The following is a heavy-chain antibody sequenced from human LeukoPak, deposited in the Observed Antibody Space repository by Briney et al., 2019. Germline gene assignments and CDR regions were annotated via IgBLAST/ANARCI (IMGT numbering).Heavy chain of an antibody. CDR3: ARADDSSGYYGRGNNFDY. D-gene: IGHD3-22*01. Sequence: ASVKVSCKASGYTFTSYGISWVRQAPGQGLEWMGWISAYNGNTRYAQKVQGRVTMTTDTSTSTAYMELRSLRSDDTAVYYCARADDSSGYYGRGNNFDYWGQGTLVTVSS. CDR1: GYTFTSYG. CDR2: ISAYNGNT. J-gene: IGHJ4*02. V-gene: IGHV1-18*01.